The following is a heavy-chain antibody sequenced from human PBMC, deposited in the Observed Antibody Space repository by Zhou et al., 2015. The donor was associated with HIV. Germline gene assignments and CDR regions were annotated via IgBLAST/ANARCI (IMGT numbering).Heavy chain of an antibody. J-gene: IGHJ4*02. CDR2: IIPIFGTA. CDR1: GGTFSSFG. Sequence: QMQLVQSGAEVKKPGSSVKVSCKASGGTFSSFGISWVRQAPGQGLEWMGGIIPIFGTATYAQKFQGRVSITADKSSSTAYMELSSLRSEDTAVYYCARGSIPTGDYVGWGQGTLVTVSS. V-gene: IGHV1-69*06. D-gene: IGHD4-23*01. CDR3: ARGSIPTGDYVG.